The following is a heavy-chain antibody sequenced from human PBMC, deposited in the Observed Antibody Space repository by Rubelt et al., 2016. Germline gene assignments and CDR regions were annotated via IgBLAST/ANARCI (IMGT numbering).Heavy chain of an antibody. J-gene: IGHJ4*02. CDR2: INHSGST. CDR1: GGSFSGYY. Sequence: QVQLQQWGAGLLKPSETLSLTCAVYGGSFSGYYWSWIRQPPGKGREWIGEINHSGSTNYNPSLKSRVTISVDTSKSQFSLQLTSVTPADTAVYYCARASPRKIGAYDYIFERWGLGTLVSVSP. CDR3: ARASPRKIGAYDYIFER. V-gene: IGHV4-34*01. D-gene: IGHD5-12*01.